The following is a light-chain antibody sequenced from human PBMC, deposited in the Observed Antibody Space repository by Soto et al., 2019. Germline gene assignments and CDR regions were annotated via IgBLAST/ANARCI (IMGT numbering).Light chain of an antibody. J-gene: IGKJ4*01. CDR2: DAS. CDR3: QQRSNWLT. V-gene: IGKV3-11*01. Sequence: EIVLTQSPATLSLSPGERATLSCSASQSVSTYLAWYQQKPGQAPRLLIYDASNRATGIPARFSGSGSGTDFTLTIRSLEPEDFAVYYCQQRSNWLTFGGGTKVEI. CDR1: QSVSTY.